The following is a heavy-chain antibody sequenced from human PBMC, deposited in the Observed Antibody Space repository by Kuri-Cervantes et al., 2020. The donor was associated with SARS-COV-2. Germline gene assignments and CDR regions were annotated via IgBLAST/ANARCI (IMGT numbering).Heavy chain of an antibody. D-gene: IGHD1-26*01. J-gene: IGHJ4*02. CDR2: IEYDGSSK. CDR3: AKDVAVGAHGVFDY. CDR1: GFSFSAYG. Sequence: LSLSCAASGFSFSAYGMYWVRQAPGKGLEWVAFIEYDGSSKYYADSVTGRFTVSRDNSKNTLFLHMDSLRGEDTAVYYCAKDVAVGAHGVFDYWGQGTLVTVSS. V-gene: IGHV3-30*18.